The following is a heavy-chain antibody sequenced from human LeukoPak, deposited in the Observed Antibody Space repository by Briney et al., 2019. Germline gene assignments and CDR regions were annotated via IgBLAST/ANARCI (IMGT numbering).Heavy chain of an antibody. Sequence: SETLSLTCTVSGGSISSYYWSWIRQPAGEGLEWIGRIYTSGSTNYNPSLKSRVTMSVATSKNQLSLKLSSVTAADTAVYYCARGEGGSRYDSSGYYFSWGEGTLVTVSS. CDR1: GGSISSYY. D-gene: IGHD3-22*01. V-gene: IGHV4-4*07. J-gene: IGHJ4*02. CDR3: ARGEGGSRYDSSGYYFS. CDR2: IYTSGST.